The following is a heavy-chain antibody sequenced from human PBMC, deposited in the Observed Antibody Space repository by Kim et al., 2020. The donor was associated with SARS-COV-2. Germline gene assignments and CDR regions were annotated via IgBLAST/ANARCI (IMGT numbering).Heavy chain of an antibody. CDR2: ISYSGSP. J-gene: IGHJ4*02. V-gene: IGHV4-31*03. Sequence: SETLSLTCTVSGGSISSGGYNWCWIRQHPGKGLEWIGYISYSGSPYYSPSLWSRVTISLDASKDQFSLSLSSVTAADTAVYYCARGSRSSGMVDYWGQGT. CDR3: ARGSRSSGMVDY. CDR1: GGSISSGGYN. D-gene: IGHD3-10*01.